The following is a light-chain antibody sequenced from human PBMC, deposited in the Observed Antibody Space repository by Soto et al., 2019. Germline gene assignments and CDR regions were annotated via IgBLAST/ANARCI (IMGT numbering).Light chain of an antibody. CDR2: ATS. Sequence: EIVLTQSPGTLSLSPGENATLSCLASQAVNSDYLAWFQQRPGQAPRLLIFATSRRATDIPDRFSGSGSGTDFTLAISRLEPEDFAMYYCQQYGSSPPTFGQGTKVDIK. J-gene: IGKJ1*01. V-gene: IGKV3-20*01. CDR3: QQYGSSPPT. CDR1: QAVNSDY.